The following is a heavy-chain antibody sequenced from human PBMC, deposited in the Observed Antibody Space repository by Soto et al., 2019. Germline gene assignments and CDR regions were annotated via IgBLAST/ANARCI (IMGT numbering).Heavy chain of an antibody. V-gene: IGHV3-30*18. Sequence: QMQLVESGGGVGQPGKSLRLSCAASGFTFDTYGMHWVRQAPGKGLEWVGVISYDGSDKQYADSVEGRFTISRDNSENTLFLQLSSLRAEDTAMYYCAKANYYGTGYGEKWGQGTLVTVAP. CDR1: GFTFDTYG. J-gene: IGHJ4*02. CDR3: AKANYYGTGYGEK. CDR2: ISYDGSDK. D-gene: IGHD3-10*01.